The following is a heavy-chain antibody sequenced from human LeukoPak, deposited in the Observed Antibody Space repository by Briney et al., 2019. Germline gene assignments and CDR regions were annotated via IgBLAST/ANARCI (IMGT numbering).Heavy chain of an antibody. CDR2: ISAYNGNT. J-gene: IGHJ4*02. V-gene: IGHV1-18*01. CDR3: ARESVCGGDCYKTDY. Sequence: ASVKVSCKASGYTFTSYGISWVRQAPGQGLEWMGWISAYNGNTNYAQKLQGRVTMTTDTSTSTAYMELRSLRSDDTAVYYCARESVCGGDCYKTDYWGQGTLVTVSS. D-gene: IGHD2-21*02. CDR1: GYTFTSYG.